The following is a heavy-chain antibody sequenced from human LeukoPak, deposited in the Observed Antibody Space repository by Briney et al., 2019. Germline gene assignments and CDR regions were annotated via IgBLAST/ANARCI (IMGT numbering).Heavy chain of an antibody. D-gene: IGHD4-23*01. CDR1: GFTFSSYE. CDR3: ASDYGGSSPFDY. V-gene: IGHV3-48*03. J-gene: IGHJ4*02. Sequence: PGGSLRLSCAASGFTFSSYEMHWVRQAPGKGLEWVSYISSSGSTIYYADSVKGRFTISRDNAKNSLYLQMNSLRAEDTAVYYRASDYGGSSPFDYWGQGTLVTVSS. CDR2: ISSSGSTI.